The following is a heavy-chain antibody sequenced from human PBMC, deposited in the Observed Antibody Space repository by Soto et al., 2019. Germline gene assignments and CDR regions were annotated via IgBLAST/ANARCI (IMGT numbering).Heavy chain of an antibody. D-gene: IGHD3-3*01. CDR3: ARTTYYDFWSGHYYYYGMDV. J-gene: IGHJ6*02. CDR1: GFTFSSYG. Sequence: GGSLRLSCAASGFTFSSYGMHWVRQAPGKGLEWVAVIWYDGSNKYYADSVKGRFTISRDNSKNTLYLQMNSLRAEDTAVYYCARTTYYDFWSGHYYYYGMDVWGQGTTVTVSS. V-gene: IGHV3-33*01. CDR2: IWYDGSNK.